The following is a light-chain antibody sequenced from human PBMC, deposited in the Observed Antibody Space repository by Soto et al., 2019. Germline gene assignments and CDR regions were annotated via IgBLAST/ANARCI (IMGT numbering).Light chain of an antibody. CDR2: LNSDGSH. V-gene: IGLV4-69*01. Sequence: QLVLTQSPSASASLGASVKLTCTLSSGHSSYAIAWHQQQPEKGPRYLMKLNSDGSHSKGDGIPDRFSGSSSGAERYLTMPSCQSVDLAGYSCQNWGTGIHALYVVFGGGTKLTVL. CDR1: SGHSSYA. J-gene: IGLJ2*01. CDR3: QNWGTGIHALYVV.